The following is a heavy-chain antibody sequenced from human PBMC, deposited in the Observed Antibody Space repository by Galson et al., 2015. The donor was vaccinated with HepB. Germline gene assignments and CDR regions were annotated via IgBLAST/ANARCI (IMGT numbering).Heavy chain of an antibody. CDR1: GFTFSSYW. V-gene: IGHV3-7*03. CDR2: IKQDGSEK. Sequence: SLRLSCAASGFTFSSYWMSWVRQAPGKGLEWVANIKQDGSEKYYVDSVKGRFTISRDNAKNSLYLQMISLRAEDTAVYYCARVPRGGLVVVAAPPIWGQGTMVTVSS. J-gene: IGHJ3*02. D-gene: IGHD2-15*01. CDR3: ARVPRGGLVVVAAPPI.